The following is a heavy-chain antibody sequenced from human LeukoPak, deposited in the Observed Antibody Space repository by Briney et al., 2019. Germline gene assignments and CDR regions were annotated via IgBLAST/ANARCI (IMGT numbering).Heavy chain of an antibody. CDR3: AKDNQYYGSSMDV. CDR2: ISGSGGST. V-gene: IGHV3-23*01. D-gene: IGHD3-10*01. CDR1: GFTFSNYG. J-gene: IGHJ6*03. Sequence: PGGSLRLSCAASGFTFSNYGMSWVRQAPGKGLEWVSTISGSGGSTYYADSVKGRFTISRDNAKNSLYLQMNSLRAEDTALYYCAKDNQYYGSSMDVWGKGTTVTISS.